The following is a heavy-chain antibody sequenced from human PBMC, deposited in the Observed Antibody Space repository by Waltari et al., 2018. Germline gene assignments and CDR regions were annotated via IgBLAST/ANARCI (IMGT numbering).Heavy chain of an antibody. CDR3: AREALGGTKAFDM. D-gene: IGHD1-7*01. CDR2: INSNTGGA. J-gene: IGHJ3*02. Sequence: VQLVQSGAEVTKPGESLTLSCKTSGHSFSTHYIAWARQAPGQWLEWMGWINSNTGGADCAQSLQGRVTVTRDTSISTVYMELSGLTSDDTAVYYCAREALGGTKAFDMWGQGTMVTVSS. V-gene: IGHV1-2*02. CDR1: GHSFSTHY.